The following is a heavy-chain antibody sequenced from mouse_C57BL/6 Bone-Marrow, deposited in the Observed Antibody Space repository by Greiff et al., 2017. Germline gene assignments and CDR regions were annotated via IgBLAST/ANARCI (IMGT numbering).Heavy chain of an antibody. D-gene: IGHD1-1*01. V-gene: IGHV1-26*01. CDR3: ARSDYYGSISWFAY. CDR1: GYTFTDYY. CDR2: INPNNGGT. J-gene: IGHJ3*01. Sequence: VQLQQSGPELVKPGASVKISCKASGYTFTDYYMNWVKQSHGKSLEWIGDINPNNGGTSYNQKFKGKATLTVDKSSSTAYMELRSLTSEDSAVYYCARSDYYGSISWFAYWGQGTLVTVSA.